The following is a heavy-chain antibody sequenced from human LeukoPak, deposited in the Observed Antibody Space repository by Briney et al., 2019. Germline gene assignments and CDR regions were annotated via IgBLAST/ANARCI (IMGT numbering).Heavy chain of an antibody. D-gene: IGHD5-18*01. Sequence: PGGSLRLSCAASGFTFSSYSMNWVRQAPGKGLEWVSSITRSNYIYYADSVKGRFTISRDNAKNSLYLQMNSLRAEDTAVYYCARHLSGVTGYTYGRGIDYWGQGTLVAVSS. J-gene: IGHJ4*02. CDR2: ITRSNYI. CDR3: ARHLSGVTGYTYGRGIDY. CDR1: GFTFSSYS. V-gene: IGHV3-21*01.